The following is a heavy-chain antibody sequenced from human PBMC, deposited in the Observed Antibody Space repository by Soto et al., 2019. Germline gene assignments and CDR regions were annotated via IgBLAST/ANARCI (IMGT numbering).Heavy chain of an antibody. CDR1: GGSISSYY. CDR3: AREGYCSSTSCYGYYYYYGMDV. J-gene: IGHJ6*02. D-gene: IGHD2-2*01. Sequence: PSETLSLTCTVSGGSISSYYWSWIRQPPGKGLEWIGYIYYSGSTNYNPSLKSRVTISVDTSKNQFSPKLSSVTAADTAVYYCAREGYCSSTSCYGYYYYYGMDVWGQGTTVTVSS. V-gene: IGHV4-59*08. CDR2: IYYSGST.